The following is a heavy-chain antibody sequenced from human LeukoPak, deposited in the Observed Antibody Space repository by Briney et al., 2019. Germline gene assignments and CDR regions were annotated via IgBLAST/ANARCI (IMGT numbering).Heavy chain of an antibody. CDR1: GGSISSYY. V-gene: IGHV4-59*01. J-gene: IGHJ4*02. D-gene: IGHD3-10*01. Sequence: PSETLSLTCTVSGGSISSYYWSWIRQPPGKGLEWIGYIYYSGSTNYNPSLKSRVTISVDTSKSQFSLKLSSVTAADTAVYYCARGHYYGSGSYFGYFDYWGQGTLVTVSS. CDR3: ARGHYYGSGSYFGYFDY. CDR2: IYYSGST.